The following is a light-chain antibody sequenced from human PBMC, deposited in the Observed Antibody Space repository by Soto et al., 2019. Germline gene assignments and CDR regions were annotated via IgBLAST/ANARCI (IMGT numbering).Light chain of an antibody. V-gene: IGKV1-5*03. J-gene: IGKJ4*01. Sequence: DIQMTQSPSTLSASVGDRVTITCRASQSISSWLAWYQQKPGKAPKLLMYKASSLESGVPSRFRGSGSVTEFTLTISGLQPDDFATYYCQQYNSYPATFGGGTKVDIK. CDR2: KAS. CDR1: QSISSW. CDR3: QQYNSYPAT.